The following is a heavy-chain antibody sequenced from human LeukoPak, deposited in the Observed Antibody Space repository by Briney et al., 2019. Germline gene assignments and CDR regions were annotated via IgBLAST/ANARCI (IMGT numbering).Heavy chain of an antibody. CDR3: AKDDYSNYGYFDY. D-gene: IGHD4-11*01. CDR1: GFTFSSYA. V-gene: IGHV3-64*04. CDR2: ISSNGGST. Sequence: PGGSLRLSCSASGFTFSSYAMHWVRQAPGKGLEYVSAISSNGGSTYYADSVKGRFTISRDNSKNTLYLQMNSLRAEDTAVYYCAKDDYSNYGYFDYWGQGTLVTVSS. J-gene: IGHJ4*02.